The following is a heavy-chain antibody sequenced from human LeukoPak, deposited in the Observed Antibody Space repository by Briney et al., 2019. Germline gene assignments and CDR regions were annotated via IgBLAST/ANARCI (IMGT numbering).Heavy chain of an antibody. J-gene: IGHJ4*02. CDR3: AKHGSSWFVDY. Sequence: GGSLRLSCAASGFTFSSYWMHWVRQAPGKGLVWVSRINSDGSSTSYADSVKGRFTISRDNSKNTVSLQMNSLRGEDTGVYYCAKHGSSWFVDYWGQGTPVTVSS. CDR1: GFTFSSYW. V-gene: IGHV3-74*01. CDR2: INSDGSST. D-gene: IGHD6-13*01.